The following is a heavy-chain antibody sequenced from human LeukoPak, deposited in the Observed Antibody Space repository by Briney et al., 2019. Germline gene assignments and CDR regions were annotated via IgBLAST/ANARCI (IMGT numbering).Heavy chain of an antibody. D-gene: IGHD6-19*01. CDR1: GFTFDDYA. J-gene: IGHJ4*02. Sequence: PGGSLRLSCAASGFTFDDYAMHWVRPAPGKGLEWVSGISWNSGSIGYADSVKGRFTISRDNAKNSLYLQMNSLRAEDMALYYCAKDSAAVAGRIGIDYWGQGTLVTVSS. CDR3: AKDSAAVAGRIGIDY. V-gene: IGHV3-9*03. CDR2: ISWNSGSI.